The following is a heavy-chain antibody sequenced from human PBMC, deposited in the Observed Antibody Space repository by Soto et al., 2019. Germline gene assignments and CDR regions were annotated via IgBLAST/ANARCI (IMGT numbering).Heavy chain of an antibody. V-gene: IGHV4-31*01. D-gene: IGHD3-22*01. CDR3: ARGRDYYDSSGYGPGFDY. J-gene: IGHJ4*02. CDR2: IDYGGST. CDR1: GGSISSGGYY. Sequence: QVQLQESGPGLVKPSQTLSLTFTVSGGSISSGGYYWSLIRQHPGKGLECMGYIDYGGSTYYNQSIKSLVTISVDTSKNQFSLKLSSVTAADTAVYYCARGRDYYDSSGYGPGFDYWGQGTLVTVSS.